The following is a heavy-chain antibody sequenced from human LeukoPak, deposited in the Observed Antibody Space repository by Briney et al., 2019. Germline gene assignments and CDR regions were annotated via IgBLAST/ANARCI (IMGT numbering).Heavy chain of an antibody. CDR2: INHSEST. J-gene: IGHJ4*02. CDR3: ARAAGAAGGQYFDY. V-gene: IGHV4-34*01. Sequence: SETLSLTCAVYGGSFSGYYWSWIRQPPGKGLEWIGEINHSESTNYNPSLKSRVTISVDTSKNQLSLNLGPVTAADTAVYYCARAAGAAGGQYFDYWGQGTLVTVSS. D-gene: IGHD6-13*01. CDR1: GGSFSGYY.